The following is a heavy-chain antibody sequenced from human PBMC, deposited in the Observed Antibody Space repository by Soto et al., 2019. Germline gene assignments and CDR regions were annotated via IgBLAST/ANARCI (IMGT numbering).Heavy chain of an antibody. D-gene: IGHD2-2*01. CDR2: IKQDGSEK. CDR3: ARFRPAATYVDY. V-gene: IGHV3-7*01. CDR1: GFTFSSYW. J-gene: IGHJ4*02. Sequence: GSLRLSCAASGFTFSSYWMSWVRQAPGKGLEWVANIKQDGSEKYYVDPVKGRFTISRYNAKTSLYLQMNSLRAEDTAVYYCARFRPAATYVDYWGQGTLVTVSS.